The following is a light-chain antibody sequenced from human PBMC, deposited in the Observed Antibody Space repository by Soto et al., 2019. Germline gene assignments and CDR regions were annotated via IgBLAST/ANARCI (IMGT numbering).Light chain of an antibody. J-gene: IGKJ4*02. CDR1: QSVSSN. CDR2: DAS. CDR3: QQCNWHPFTVT. Sequence: EIVMTQSPATLSVSPGERATLSCRASQSVSSNLAWYQQKPGQAPRLLIYDASTRATGIPARFSGSGSGTEYTLTISSLQSEDSADYYCQQCNWHPFTVTFGGGTKAEIK. V-gene: IGKV3-15*01.